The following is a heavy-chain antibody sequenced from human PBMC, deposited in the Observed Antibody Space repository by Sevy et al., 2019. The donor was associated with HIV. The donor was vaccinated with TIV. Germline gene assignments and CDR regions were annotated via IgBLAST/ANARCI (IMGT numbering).Heavy chain of an antibody. CDR3: ARDLYEGSGYGGFDY. J-gene: IGHJ4*02. CDR2: IWFDGGNE. V-gene: IGHV3-33*01. CDR1: GFTFSSYG. D-gene: IGHD2-15*01. Sequence: GGSLRLSCVASGFTFSSYGMHWVRQAPGMGLEWVAVIWFDGGNENYADSVKGRFTISRDNSKNRLYLQMNSLRAEDTAIYYCARDLYEGSGYGGFDYWGQRALVTVSS.